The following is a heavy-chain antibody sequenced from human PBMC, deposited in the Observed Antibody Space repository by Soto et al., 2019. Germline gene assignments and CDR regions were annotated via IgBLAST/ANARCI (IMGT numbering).Heavy chain of an antibody. D-gene: IGHD5-12*01. CDR2: IIPIFGTA. Sequence: SVKVSCKASGGTLSSYAISWVRQAPGQGLEWMGGIIPIFGTANYAQKFQGRVTITADKSTSTAYMELSSLRSEDTAVYYCARDGGVATITGYYYYYGMDVWGQGTTVTVSS. V-gene: IGHV1-69*06. CDR1: GGTLSSYA. CDR3: ARDGGVATITGYYYYYGMDV. J-gene: IGHJ6*02.